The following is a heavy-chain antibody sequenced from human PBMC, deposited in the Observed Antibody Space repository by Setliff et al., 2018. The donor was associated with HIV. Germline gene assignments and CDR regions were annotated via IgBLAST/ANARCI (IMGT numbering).Heavy chain of an antibody. D-gene: IGHD2-2*01. Sequence: GESLKISCAASGFTFSSYEMNWVRQAPGKGLEWVSYISSSDNTIHYADSVRGRFTISRDNAKKSLYLQMNSLRAEDTAVYYCARGEPTILVVPAAFFDYWGQGTLVTVSS. J-gene: IGHJ4*02. V-gene: IGHV3-48*03. CDR1: GFTFSSYE. CDR3: ARGEPTILVVPAAFFDY. CDR2: ISSSDNTI.